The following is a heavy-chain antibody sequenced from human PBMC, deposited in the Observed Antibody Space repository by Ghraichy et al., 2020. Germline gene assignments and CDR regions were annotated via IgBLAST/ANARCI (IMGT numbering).Heavy chain of an antibody. CDR1: GGSISSYY. V-gene: IGHV4-4*07. CDR3: ARDSIVDTAMVYYFDY. D-gene: IGHD5-18*01. Sequence: SETLSLTCTVSGGSISSYYWSWIQQPAGKGLEWIGRIYTSGSTNYNPSLKSRVTMSVDTSKNQFSLKLSSVTAADTAVYYCARDSIVDTAMVYYFDYWGQGTLVTVSS. CDR2: IYTSGST. J-gene: IGHJ4*02.